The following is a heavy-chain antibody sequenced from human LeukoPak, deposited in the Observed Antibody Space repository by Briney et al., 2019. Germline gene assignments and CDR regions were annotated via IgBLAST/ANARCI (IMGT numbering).Heavy chain of an antibody. Sequence: GGSLRLSCAASGFTFSSYEMNWVRQAPGKGLEWVSYISSSGSTIYYADSVKGRFTISRDNAKNSLYLQMNSLRAEDTAVFYCARDGVYYDSSGLDYWGQGTLVTVSS. D-gene: IGHD3-22*01. CDR2: ISSSGSTI. CDR3: ARDGVYYDSSGLDY. V-gene: IGHV3-48*03. J-gene: IGHJ4*02. CDR1: GFTFSSYE.